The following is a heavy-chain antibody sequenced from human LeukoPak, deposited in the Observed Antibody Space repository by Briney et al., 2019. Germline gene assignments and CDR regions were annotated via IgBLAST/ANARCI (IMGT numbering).Heavy chain of an antibody. CDR1: GFTFSSYA. CDR2: ISGSGDNT. J-gene: IGHJ6*02. Sequence: QPGGSLRLSCAASGFTFSSYAMSWVRQAPGKGLEWVSVISGSGDNTHYTDPVKGRFTISRDNSKNTLYLQMNSLRAEGTAVYYCARHSTGSYYRYGMDVWGQGTTVTVSS. CDR3: ARHSTGSYYRYGMDV. V-gene: IGHV3-23*01. D-gene: IGHD3-22*01.